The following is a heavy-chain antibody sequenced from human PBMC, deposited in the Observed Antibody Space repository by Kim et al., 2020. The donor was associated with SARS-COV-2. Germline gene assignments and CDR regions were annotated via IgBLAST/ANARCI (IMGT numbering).Heavy chain of an antibody. J-gene: IGHJ4*02. D-gene: IGHD3-9*01. CDR3: AKLTDH. V-gene: IGHV3-23*01. CDR2: GST. Sequence: GSTDDADSVRGRYTSSRDNSRTPLYLQINSLRAEDTAVYFCAKLTDHWGQGTLVTVSS.